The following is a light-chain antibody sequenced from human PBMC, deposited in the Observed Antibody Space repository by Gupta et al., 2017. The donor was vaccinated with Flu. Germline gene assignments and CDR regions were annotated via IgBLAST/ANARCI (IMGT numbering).Light chain of an antibody. CDR3: CSYAGRSSWV. CDR2: EGS. Sequence: QSALTQPASVSGSPGQSITISCTGTSSNIGSYKFVSWYQQHPGKFPKLMIYEGSERPSGVSNRFSGSKSGNTASRTISGLQAEDEAEYYCCSYAGRSSWVFGGGTKLTVL. J-gene: IGLJ3*02. V-gene: IGLV2-23*01. CDR1: SSNIGSYKF.